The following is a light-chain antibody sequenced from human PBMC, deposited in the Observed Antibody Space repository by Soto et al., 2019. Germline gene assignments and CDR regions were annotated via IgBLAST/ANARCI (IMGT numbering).Light chain of an antibody. Sequence: DIQMTQSPSSLSASVGDRVTITCRASQNIIFYLNWYQQRIGKSPKLLIYAASNLQSGVPSRFSGSGSGTDFTLTISSLEPEDFAVYYCQQRRSWPRAFGQGTKVDIK. CDR1: QNIIFY. V-gene: IGKV1-39*01. J-gene: IGKJ1*01. CDR3: QQRRSWPRA. CDR2: AAS.